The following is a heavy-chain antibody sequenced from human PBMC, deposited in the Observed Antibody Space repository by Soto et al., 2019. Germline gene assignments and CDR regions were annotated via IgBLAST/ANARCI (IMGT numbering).Heavy chain of an antibody. V-gene: IGHV3-21*01. D-gene: IGHD6-19*01. Sequence: EVQLVESGGGLVKPGGSLRLSCAASGFSFSTYSMNWVRQAPGKALEWVSSISSTSTYIYYADSVKGRFTISRDNAKNSLYLQMNSLRAEDTAVFYCARDSGITVAGTSSPLDFWGQGTLVTVSS. CDR1: GFSFSTYS. CDR2: ISSTSTYI. CDR3: ARDSGITVAGTSSPLDF. J-gene: IGHJ4*02.